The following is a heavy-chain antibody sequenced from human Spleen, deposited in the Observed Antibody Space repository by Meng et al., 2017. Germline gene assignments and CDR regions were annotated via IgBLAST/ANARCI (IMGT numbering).Heavy chain of an antibody. V-gene: IGHV3-30*01. D-gene: IGHD3-10*01. Sequence: GGSLRLSCAASGFTFSSYAMDWVRQAPGKGLEWVAVISYDGSNKYYADSVKGRFTISSDNSKNTLYLQMNSLRAEDTALYYCARDEDSRGVPLASTRYYDMDVWGQGTTVTVSS. J-gene: IGHJ6*02. CDR2: ISYDGSNK. CDR1: GFTFSSYA. CDR3: ARDEDSRGVPLASTRYYDMDV.